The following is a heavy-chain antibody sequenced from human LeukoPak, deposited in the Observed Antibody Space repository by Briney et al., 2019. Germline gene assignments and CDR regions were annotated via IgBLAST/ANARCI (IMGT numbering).Heavy chain of an antibody. D-gene: IGHD3-10*01. V-gene: IGHV3-30*03. Sequence: GRSLRLSCAVSGFTFSSHGMHWVRQAPGKGLEWVAAISYDGSKQYYADSVKGRFTISRGNSKNTLYLQMDSLRAEDTAVYYCASSYYYGSGSYYPFDYWGQGTLVTVSS. J-gene: IGHJ4*02. CDR1: GFTFSSHG. CDR3: ASSYYYGSGSYYPFDY. CDR2: ISYDGSKQ.